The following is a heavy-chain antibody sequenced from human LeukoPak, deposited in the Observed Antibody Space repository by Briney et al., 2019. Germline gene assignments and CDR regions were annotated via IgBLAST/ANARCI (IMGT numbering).Heavy chain of an antibody. D-gene: IGHD3-3*01. CDR2: INAGNGNT. Sequence: ASVKVSCKASGYTFTSYAMHWVRQAPGQRLEWMGWINAGNGNTKYSQKFQGRVTMTRDTSISTAYMELSRLRSDDTAVYYCARGLRFLEWSDYYFDYWGQGTLVTVSS. J-gene: IGHJ4*02. CDR1: GYTFTSYA. V-gene: IGHV1-3*01. CDR3: ARGLRFLEWSDYYFDY.